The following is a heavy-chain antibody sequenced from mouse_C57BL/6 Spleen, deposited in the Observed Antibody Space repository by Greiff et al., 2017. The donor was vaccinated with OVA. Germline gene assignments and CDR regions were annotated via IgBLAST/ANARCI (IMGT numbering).Heavy chain of an antibody. V-gene: IGHV1-82*01. Sequence: VQLQQPGPELVKPGASVKISCKASGYAFTSSWMNWVKQRPGKGLEWIGHIYPGDGDTNYNEKFKGKATLTADKSSSTAYMQLSSLTSEDSAVYYCAREYYYDSSNGYLDDWGKGTTVTVSA. CDR3: AREYYYDSSNGYLDD. CDR1: GYAFTSSW. CDR2: IYPGDGDT. D-gene: IGHD1-1*01. J-gene: IGHJ1*03.